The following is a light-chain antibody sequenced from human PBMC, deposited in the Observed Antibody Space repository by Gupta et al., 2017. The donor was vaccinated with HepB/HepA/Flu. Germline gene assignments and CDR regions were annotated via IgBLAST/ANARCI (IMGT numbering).Light chain of an antibody. CDR3: QQSDSTPTWT. Sequence: DIQMTQSPSSLSASVGDRVTITCQASQSISSYLNWYQQKPGKAPKLLIYAASSLQSGVPSRFSGSGSGTDFTLTISSRQPEDFATYYCQQSDSTPTWTFGQGTKVEIK. CDR1: QSISSY. CDR2: AAS. J-gene: IGKJ1*01. V-gene: IGKV1-39*01.